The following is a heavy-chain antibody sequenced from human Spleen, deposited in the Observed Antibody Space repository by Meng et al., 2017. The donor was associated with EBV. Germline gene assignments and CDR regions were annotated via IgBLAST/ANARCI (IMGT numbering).Heavy chain of an antibody. V-gene: IGHV4-39*01. CDR2: IDYRENT. Sequence: LLLQGSGPDWVKPSATLSLTCSVPCGSISSYTYYLGWIRQAPGTALEWIGSIDYRENTYYNPSLKSRITIAVDTPKNQFSLKLTSMTAADTAVYYCAIADYYDTSWNVDFWGQGALVTVSS. D-gene: IGHD3-22*01. CDR3: AIADYYDTSWNVDF. CDR1: CGSISSYTYY. J-gene: IGHJ4*02.